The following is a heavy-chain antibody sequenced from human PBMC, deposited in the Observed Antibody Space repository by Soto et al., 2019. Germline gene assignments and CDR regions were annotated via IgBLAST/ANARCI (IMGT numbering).Heavy chain of an antibody. Sequence: PSETLSLTCAVSGGSISSGGYSWSWIRQPPGKGLEWIGYIYHSGSTYYNPSLKSRVTISVDRSKNQFSLKLSSVTAADTAVYYCARGWSRGGSRSMDVWGQGTTVTVSS. J-gene: IGHJ6*02. CDR2: IYHSGST. CDR1: GGSISSGGYS. CDR3: ARGWSRGGSRSMDV. D-gene: IGHD2-15*01. V-gene: IGHV4-30-2*01.